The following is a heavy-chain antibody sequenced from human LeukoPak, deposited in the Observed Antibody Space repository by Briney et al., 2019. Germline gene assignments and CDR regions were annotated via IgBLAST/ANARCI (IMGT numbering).Heavy chain of an antibody. CDR1: GFTFSSYE. CDR3: ARASLWFGELLSEFVY. Sequence: GGSLRLSCAASGFTFSSYEMNWVRQAPGKGLDWVSYISSSCSTIYYADSVKGRFTISRDNAKNSLYLQMNSLRDEDTAVYYCARASLWFGELLSEFVYWGQGTLVTVSS. V-gene: IGHV3-48*03. D-gene: IGHD3-10*01. J-gene: IGHJ4*02. CDR2: ISSSCSTI.